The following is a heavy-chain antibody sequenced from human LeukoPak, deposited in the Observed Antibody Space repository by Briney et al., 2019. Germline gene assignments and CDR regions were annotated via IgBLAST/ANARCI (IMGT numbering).Heavy chain of an antibody. Sequence: PPETRSLTCTVSGDSITGYSWSWIRQPPGKGLEWVGYIHYSGSTNYNPSPKSRVTISLDTSKSQFSLKLNSVTAADTAVYYCASRFRDAYKLPYFDYWGQGALVTISS. CDR3: ASRFRDAYKLPYFDY. CDR2: IHYSGST. D-gene: IGHD5-24*01. J-gene: IGHJ4*02. V-gene: IGHV4-59*01. CDR1: GDSITGYS.